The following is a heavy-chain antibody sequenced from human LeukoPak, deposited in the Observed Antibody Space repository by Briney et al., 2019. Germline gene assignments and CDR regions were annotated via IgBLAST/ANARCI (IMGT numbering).Heavy chain of an antibody. CDR2: IRSKTNNYET. D-gene: IGHD4-17*01. V-gene: IGHV3-73*01. Sequence: GGSLRLSCAASGFAFSGSAIHWVRRASGKGLEWVGRIRSKTNNYETTYAPSVIGRFAIPRDDSKNTAYLRMNGLKAEDTAMYYCTRPNYGDYADDYWGQGTLVTVSS. CDR1: GFAFSGSA. CDR3: TRPNYGDYADDY. J-gene: IGHJ4*02.